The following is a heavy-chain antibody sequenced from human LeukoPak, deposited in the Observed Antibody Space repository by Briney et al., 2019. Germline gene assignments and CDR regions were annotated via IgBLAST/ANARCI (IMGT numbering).Heavy chain of an antibody. J-gene: IGHJ6*03. CDR2: IIPIFGTA. V-gene: IGHV1-69*05. CDR1: GGTFSSYA. D-gene: IGHD6-13*01. Sequence: GASVKVSCKASGGTFSSYAISWVRQAPGQGLEWMGGIIPIFGTANYAQKFQGRVTITTDESTSTAYMELSSLRSEDTAVYYCAALRIAAAVTYYCFYIYIWGKGATVTASS. CDR3: AALRIAAAVTYYCFYIYI.